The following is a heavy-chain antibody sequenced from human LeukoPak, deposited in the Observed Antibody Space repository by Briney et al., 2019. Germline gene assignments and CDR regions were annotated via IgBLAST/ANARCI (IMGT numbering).Heavy chain of an antibody. CDR2: IIPIFGTA. CDR3: ARAMDIVVVPAAMDYYYYYMDV. CDR1: GGTFSSYA. V-gene: IGHV1-69*01. Sequence: GSSVKVSCKASGGTFSSYAISWVRQAPGQGLEWMGGIIPIFGTANYAQKFQGRVTITADESTSTAYMELSSLGSEDTAVYYCARAMDIVVVPAAMDYYYYYMDVWGKGTTVTVSS. D-gene: IGHD2-2*03. J-gene: IGHJ6*03.